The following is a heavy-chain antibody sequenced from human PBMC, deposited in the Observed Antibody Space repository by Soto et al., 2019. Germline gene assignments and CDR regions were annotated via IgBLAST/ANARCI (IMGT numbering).Heavy chain of an antibody. V-gene: IGHV1-69*01. CDR3: ARAKVYCSGGSCLLYYFDY. CDR1: GGTFSSYA. D-gene: IGHD2-15*01. J-gene: IGHJ4*02. CDR2: IIPIFGTA. Sequence: SVKVSCKASGGTFSSYASSWVRQAPGQGLEWMGGIIPIFGTANYAQKFQGRVTITADESTSTAYMELSSLRSEDTAVYYCARAKVYCSGGSCLLYYFDYWGQGTLVTVS.